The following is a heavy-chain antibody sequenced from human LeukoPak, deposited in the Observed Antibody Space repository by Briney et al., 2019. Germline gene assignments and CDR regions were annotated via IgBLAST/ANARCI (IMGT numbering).Heavy chain of an antibody. CDR1: RYIFSNYW. Sequence: GESLKISCKGSRYIFSNYWIGWVRQMPGKGLEWMGIIYPGDSDTRYRPSFQGQVTISVDKSISTAYLQWSSLKASDSAMYYCAAALSSSHTGDFAYWGQGTLVTVSS. CDR2: IYPGDSDT. J-gene: IGHJ4*02. CDR3: AAALSSSHTGDFAY. V-gene: IGHV5-51*01. D-gene: IGHD2-15*01.